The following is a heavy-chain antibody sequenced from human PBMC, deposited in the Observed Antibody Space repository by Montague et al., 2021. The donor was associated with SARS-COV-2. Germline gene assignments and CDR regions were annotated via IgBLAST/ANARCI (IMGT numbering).Heavy chain of an antibody. CDR2: VYFTGKT. J-gene: IGHJ4*02. D-gene: IGHD6-19*01. Sequence: SETLSLTCTVSGGSISNYYWSWLRQSPGKGLEWIGYVYFTGKTNYNPSLKSRVTISVDTSKNQFSLRLTSVIAADSAVYYCARGDNYTSGWHPSGVLDYWGQGAAVTVSS. CDR3: ARGDNYTSGWHPSGVLDY. V-gene: IGHV4-59*13. CDR1: GGSISNYY.